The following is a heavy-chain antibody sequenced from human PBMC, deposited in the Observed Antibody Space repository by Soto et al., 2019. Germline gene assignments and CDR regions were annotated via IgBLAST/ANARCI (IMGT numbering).Heavy chain of an antibody. CDR2: IHHSGST. J-gene: IGHJ4*02. Sequence: QMQLQESGPGLVKPSETLSLTCAVSSASIITEQRWTWVRQPPGKGLEWIGEIHHSGSTNNNPSLRSRLTMAVDKSKNQCSLNLNSVTAADTALYYCARSFGWYAIDHWGQGTLVIVSS. CDR1: SASIITEQR. D-gene: IGHD6-19*01. CDR3: ARSFGWYAIDH. V-gene: IGHV4-4*02.